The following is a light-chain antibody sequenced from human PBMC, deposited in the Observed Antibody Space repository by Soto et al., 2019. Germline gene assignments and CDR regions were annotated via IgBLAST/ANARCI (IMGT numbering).Light chain of an antibody. CDR1: QSVSSSY. V-gene: IGKV3-20*01. CDR2: GAS. CDR3: QQYGSSPPQT. Sequence: IVLTQSPGTLSLSPGERATLSCRASQSVSSSYLAWYQQKPGQAPRLLIHGASSRASGIPDRFSGSGAGTDFTLTISRLEPEDFAVYYWQQYGSSPPQTFGQGTKVEIK. J-gene: IGKJ1*01.